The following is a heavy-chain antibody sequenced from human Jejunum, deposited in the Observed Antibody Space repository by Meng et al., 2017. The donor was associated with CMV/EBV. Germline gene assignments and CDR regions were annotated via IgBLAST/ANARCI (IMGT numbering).Heavy chain of an antibody. CDR3: AKEPGSAYWYFDL. CDR1: GFSFSSYS. D-gene: IGHD1-14*01. V-gene: IGHV3-23*01. CDR2: ISSSGGST. Sequence: CAASGFSFSSYSMSWVRQAPGMGLEWVSGISSSGGSTNYADSVKGRFTISRDNSRNTLYLQMNSLRAEDTAVYYCAKEPGSAYWYFDLWGRGTLVTVSS. J-gene: IGHJ2*01.